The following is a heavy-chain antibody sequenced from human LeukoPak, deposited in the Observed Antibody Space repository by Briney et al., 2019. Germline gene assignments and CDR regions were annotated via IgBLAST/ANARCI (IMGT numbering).Heavy chain of an antibody. D-gene: IGHD3-22*01. CDR1: GYTFTSYG. Sequence: ASVKVSCKASGYTFTSYGISWVRQAPGQGLEGMGWISAYNGNTNYAQKLQGRVTMTTDTSTSTAYMELRSLRSADTAVYYCARSPSGYYYNNWFDPWGQGTLVTVSS. V-gene: IGHV1-18*01. CDR3: ARSPSGYYYNNWFDP. CDR2: ISAYNGNT. J-gene: IGHJ5*02.